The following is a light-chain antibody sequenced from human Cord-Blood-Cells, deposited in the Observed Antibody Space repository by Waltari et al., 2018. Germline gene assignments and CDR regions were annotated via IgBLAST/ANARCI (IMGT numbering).Light chain of an antibody. J-gene: IGLJ3*02. Sequence: QSVLTQPPSPSGTPGQRVTISCSGSRSHIGSNYVYWYQQHPVTTPKLLINRNNQRPSWVPDRFSGSKSGTSASLAISGLRSEDEADYYCAAWDDSRSGWVFGGGTKLTVL. CDR2: RNN. CDR1: RSHIGSNY. V-gene: IGLV1-47*01. CDR3: AAWDDSRSGWV.